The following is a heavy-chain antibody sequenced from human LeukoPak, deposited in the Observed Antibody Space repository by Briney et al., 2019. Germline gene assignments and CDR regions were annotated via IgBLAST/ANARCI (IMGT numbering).Heavy chain of an antibody. CDR1: GFPVSSNF. CDR2: MFSGGST. D-gene: IGHD5-18*01. CDR3: ARGKIRYSYGRFDY. J-gene: IGHJ4*02. Sequence: GGSLRLSCAVFGFPVSSNFMSWVRQAPGKGLQSVSIMFSGGSTDYADSVKGRFTISRDNSRNTVYTSKSTLFLQMNSLRPEDTAVYYCARGKIRYSYGRFDYWGQGILVTVSS. V-gene: IGHV3-66*02.